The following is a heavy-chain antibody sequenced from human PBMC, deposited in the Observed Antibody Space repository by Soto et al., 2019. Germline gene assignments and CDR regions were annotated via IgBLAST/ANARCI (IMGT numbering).Heavy chain of an antibody. CDR2: SYHSGIT. V-gene: IGHV4-59*12. J-gene: IGHJ6*02. D-gene: IGHD2-2*01. CDR3: ARERLYCSSTSCSSRGYYYGMDV. CDR1: GGSIGSYY. Sequence: SETLSLTCTIFGGSIGSYYWSWVRQPPGKGLEWIGFSYHSGITNYSPSLKGRVTISVDTSKNQISLNLSSVTAADTAVYYCARERLYCSSTSCSSRGYYYGMDVWGQGTTVTVSS.